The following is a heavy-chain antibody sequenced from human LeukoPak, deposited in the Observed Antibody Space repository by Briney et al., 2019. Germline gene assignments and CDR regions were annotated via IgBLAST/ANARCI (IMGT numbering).Heavy chain of an antibody. V-gene: IGHV4-31*03. CDR3: ARSVLLWFGESTYFGY. D-gene: IGHD3-10*01. J-gene: IGHJ4*02. CDR2: IYYSGST. Sequence: TLSLTCTVSGGSISSGGYYWSWIRQHPGKGLEWIGYIYYSGSTYYNPSLKSRVTISVDTSKNQFSLKLSSVTAADTAVYYYARSVLLWFGESTYFGYWGQGTLVTVSS. CDR1: GGSISSGGYY.